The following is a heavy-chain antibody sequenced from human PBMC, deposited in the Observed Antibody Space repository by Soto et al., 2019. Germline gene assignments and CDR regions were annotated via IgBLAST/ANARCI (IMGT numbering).Heavy chain of an antibody. CDR1: GFTFTSYW. CDR3: ARVSNWSGSDYAGDN. Sequence: EVQLVESGGGLVQSGGSLRLSCAASGFTFTSYWMFWVRQAPGKGLVWVSRISSDGRSTTYADSVKGRVTISRDNAKNTLYLQMNSLRAEDTAVYYCARVSNWSGSDYAGDNGGQGTLVTVSS. V-gene: IGHV3-74*01. D-gene: IGHD1-26*01. J-gene: IGHJ4*02. CDR2: ISSDGRST.